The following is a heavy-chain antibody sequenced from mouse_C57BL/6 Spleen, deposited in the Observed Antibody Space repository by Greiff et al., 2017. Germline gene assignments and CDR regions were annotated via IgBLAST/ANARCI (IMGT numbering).Heavy chain of an antibody. V-gene: IGHV1-22*01. D-gene: IGHD1-1*01. CDR3: ALLLRFYFDY. CDR1: GYTFTDYN. CDR2: INPNNGGT. J-gene: IGHJ2*01. Sequence: VQLKQSGPELVKPGASVKMSCKASGYTFTDYNMHWVKQSHGKSLEWIGYINPNNGGTSYNQKFKGKATLTVNKSSSTAYMELRSLTSEDSAVYYCALLLRFYFDYWGQGTTLTVSS.